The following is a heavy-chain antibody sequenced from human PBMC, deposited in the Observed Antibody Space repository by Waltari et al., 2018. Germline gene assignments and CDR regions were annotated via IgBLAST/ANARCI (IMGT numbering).Heavy chain of an antibody. CDR3: ARRWELQEDDAFDI. CDR1: GFTFCSCS. V-gene: IGHV3-48*01. J-gene: IGHJ3*02. Sequence: EVQLVESGGGLVQPGGSLRLSCAASGFTFCSCSMNWVRQAPGKGLEWVSYISSSSSTIYYADSVKGRFTISRDNAKNSLYLQMNSLRAEDTAVYYCARRWELQEDDAFDIWGQGTMVTVSS. CDR2: ISSSSSTI. D-gene: IGHD1-26*01.